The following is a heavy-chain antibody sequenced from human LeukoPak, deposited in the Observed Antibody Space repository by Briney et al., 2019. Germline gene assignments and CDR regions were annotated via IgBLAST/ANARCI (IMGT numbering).Heavy chain of an antibody. CDR1: GFTFSSYS. D-gene: IGHD1-1*01. CDR3: AREGTDYYYMDV. CDR2: ISSSSSYI. V-gene: IGHV3-21*01. J-gene: IGHJ6*03. Sequence: GGSLRLSCAAPGFTFSSYSMNWVRQAPGKGLEWVSSISSSSSYIYYADSVKGRFTISRDNAKNSLYLQMNSLRAEDTAVYYCAREGTDYYYMDVWGKGTTVTVSS.